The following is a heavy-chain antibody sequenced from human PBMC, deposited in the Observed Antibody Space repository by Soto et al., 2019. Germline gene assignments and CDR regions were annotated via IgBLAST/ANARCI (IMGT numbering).Heavy chain of an antibody. J-gene: IGHJ1*01. CDR3: AKWMTGAEYFQH. CDR2: ISGSGGST. V-gene: IGHV3-23*01. D-gene: IGHD3-9*01. Sequence: AGSLRLSCAASGFTFSSYAMSWVRQAPGKGLEWVSAISGSGGSTYYADSVKGRFTISRDNSKNTLYLQMNSLRAEDTAVYYCAKWMTGAEYFQHWGQGTLVTVSS. CDR1: GFTFSSYA.